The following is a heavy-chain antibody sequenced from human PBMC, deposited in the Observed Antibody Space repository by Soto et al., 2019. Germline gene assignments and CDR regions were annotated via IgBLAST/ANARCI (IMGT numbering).Heavy chain of an antibody. CDR1: GYTFTSYG. CDR3: ARGYDFWSGEISGTYYYYYYMDV. D-gene: IGHD3-3*01. Sequence: ASVKVSCKASGYTFTSYGISWVRQAPGQGLEWMGWISAYNGNTNYAQKLQGRVTMTTDTSTSTAYMELRSLRSDDTAVYYCARGYDFWSGEISGTYYYYYYMDVWGKGTTVTVSS. V-gene: IGHV1-18*01. J-gene: IGHJ6*03. CDR2: ISAYNGNT.